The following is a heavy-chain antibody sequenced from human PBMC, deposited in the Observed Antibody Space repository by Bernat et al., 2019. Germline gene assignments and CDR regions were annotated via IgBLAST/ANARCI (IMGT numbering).Heavy chain of an antibody. V-gene: IGHV3-30*18. CDR3: AKGRRSSGWLNLDY. Sequence: QVQLVESGGGVVQSGRSLRLSCAASGFTFSSYGMHWVRQAPGKGLEWVAVISYDGSNKYYADSVKGRFTISRDNSKNTLYLQMNSLRAEDTAVYYCAKGRRSSGWLNLDYWGQGTLVTVSS. CDR1: GFTFSSYG. CDR2: ISYDGSNK. J-gene: IGHJ4*02. D-gene: IGHD6-19*01.